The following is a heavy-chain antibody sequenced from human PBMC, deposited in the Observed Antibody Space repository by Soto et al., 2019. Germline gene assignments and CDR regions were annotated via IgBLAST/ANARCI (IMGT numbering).Heavy chain of an antibody. J-gene: IGHJ3*02. CDR3: ARDPALGIAAANEVRGESFDI. V-gene: IGHV1-46*01. D-gene: IGHD6-13*01. CDR2: INPSGGST. CDR1: GYTFTSYY. Sequence: QVQLVQSGAEVKKPGASVKVSCKASGYTFTSYYMHWVRQAPGQGLEWMGIINPSGGSTSYAQKFQGRVTMTRDTSTSTVYMELSSLISEDTAVYYCARDPALGIAAANEVRGESFDIWGQGTMVTVSS.